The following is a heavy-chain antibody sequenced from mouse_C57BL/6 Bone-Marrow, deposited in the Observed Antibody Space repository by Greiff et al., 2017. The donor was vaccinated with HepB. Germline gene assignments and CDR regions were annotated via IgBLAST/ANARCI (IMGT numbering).Heavy chain of an antibody. J-gene: IGHJ1*03. V-gene: IGHV5-9-1*02. CDR1: GFTFSSYA. Sequence: EVMLVESGAGLVKPGGSLKLSCAASGFTFSSYAMSWVRQTPEKRLEWVAYISSGGDYIYYADTVKGRFTISRDNARNTLYLQMSSLKSEDTAMYYCTRDPSWYFDVWGTGTTVTVSS. CDR2: ISSGGDYI. CDR3: TRDPSWYFDV.